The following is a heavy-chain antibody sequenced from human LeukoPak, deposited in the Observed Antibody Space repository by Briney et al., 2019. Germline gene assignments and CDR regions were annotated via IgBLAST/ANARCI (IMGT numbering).Heavy chain of an antibody. CDR1: GGSISSSSYY. CDR2: IYYSGST. CDR3: ARDRIAAPGRVVDY. Sequence: SETLSLTCTVSGGSISSSSYYWGWLRQPPGKGLEWFGSIYYSGSTYYNPSLKSRVTISVDTSKNQFSLKLSSVTAADTAVYYCARDRIAAPGRVVDYWGQGTLVTGSS. D-gene: IGHD6-13*01. V-gene: IGHV4-39*07. J-gene: IGHJ4*02.